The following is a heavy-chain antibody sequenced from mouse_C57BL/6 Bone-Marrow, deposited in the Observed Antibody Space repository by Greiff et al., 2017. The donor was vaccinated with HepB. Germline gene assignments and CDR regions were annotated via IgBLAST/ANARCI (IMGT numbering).Heavy chain of an antibody. CDR2: IDPSDSYT. Sequence: QVQLQQPGAELVKPGASVKLSCKASGYTFTSYWMQWVKQRPGQGLEWIGEIDPSDSYTNYNQKFKGKATLTVDTSSSTAYMQLSSLTSEDSAVYYCARYHYYGSSDAMDYWGQGTSVTVSS. J-gene: IGHJ4*01. D-gene: IGHD1-1*01. V-gene: IGHV1-50*01. CDR3: ARYHYYGSSDAMDY. CDR1: GYTFTSYW.